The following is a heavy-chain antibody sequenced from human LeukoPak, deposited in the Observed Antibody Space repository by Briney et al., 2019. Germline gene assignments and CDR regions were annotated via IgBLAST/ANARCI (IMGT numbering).Heavy chain of an antibody. CDR2: ISYDGSNK. CDR3: ANMDGDDY. J-gene: IGHJ4*02. CDR1: GFTFSSYA. Sequence: GSLRLSCAASGFTFSSYAMHWVRQAPGKGLEWVAVISYDGSNKYYADSVKGRFTISRDNSKNTLYLQMNSLRAEDTAVYYCANMDGDDYWGQGTLVTVSS. D-gene: IGHD3-10*01. V-gene: IGHV3-30*04.